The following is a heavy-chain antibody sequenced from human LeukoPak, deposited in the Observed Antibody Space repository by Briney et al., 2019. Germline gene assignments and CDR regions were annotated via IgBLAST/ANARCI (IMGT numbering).Heavy chain of an antibody. CDR3: ARGRRFLEWLLYSSDAFDI. Sequence: SETLSLTCTVSGDSISSYYWSWIRQPPGKGLEWSGYIYYSGSTNYNPSLKSRVTISVDTSKNQFSLKLSSVTAADTAVYYCARGRRFLEWLLYSSDAFDIWGQGTMVTVSS. CDR2: IYYSGST. V-gene: IGHV4-59*12. J-gene: IGHJ3*02. CDR1: GDSISSYY. D-gene: IGHD3-3*01.